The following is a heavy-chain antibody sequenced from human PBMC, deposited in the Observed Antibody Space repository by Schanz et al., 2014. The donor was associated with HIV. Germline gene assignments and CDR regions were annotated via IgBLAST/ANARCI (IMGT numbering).Heavy chain of an antibody. V-gene: IGHV3-66*01. J-gene: IGHJ4*02. D-gene: IGHD1-26*01. Sequence: EVQLVESGGGVVQPGGSLRLSCAASGFTFSSYWMHWVRQVPGKGLEWVSVIYSGGTTYYADSVKGRFTISRDNSKNTLYLQMNSLRVDDTAVYYCARGGGSGSYFAGYHFDYWGQGTLVTVSS. CDR3: ARGGGSGSYFAGYHFDY. CDR1: GFTFSSYW. CDR2: IYSGGTT.